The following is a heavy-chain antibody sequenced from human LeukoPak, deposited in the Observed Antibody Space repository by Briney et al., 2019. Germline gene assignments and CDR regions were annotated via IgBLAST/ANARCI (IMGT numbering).Heavy chain of an antibody. J-gene: IGHJ6*02. CDR3: ARANPGSSWYGNYYYGMDV. Sequence: ASVKVSCKASGYTFTSYAMNWVRQAPGRGLEWMGWINTNTGNPTYAQGFTGRFVFSLDTSVSTAYLQISSLKAEDTAVYYCARANPGSSWYGNYYYGMDVWGQGTTVTVSS. V-gene: IGHV7-4-1*02. CDR2: INTNTGNP. CDR1: GYTFTSYA. D-gene: IGHD6-13*01.